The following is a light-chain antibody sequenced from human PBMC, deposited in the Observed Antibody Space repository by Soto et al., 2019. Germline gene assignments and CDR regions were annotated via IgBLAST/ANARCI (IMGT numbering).Light chain of an antibody. Sequence: EIVLTQSPATLSLSPGERATLSCRASQSVTSNYLAWYQQKPGQAPRLLIYAASTRATGIPGRFSGSGSGTDFNLTISRLEPEDFALYYCQQYGISPRTFGPGTKVEIK. J-gene: IGKJ1*01. V-gene: IGKV3-20*01. CDR3: QQYGISPRT. CDR1: QSVTSNY. CDR2: AAS.